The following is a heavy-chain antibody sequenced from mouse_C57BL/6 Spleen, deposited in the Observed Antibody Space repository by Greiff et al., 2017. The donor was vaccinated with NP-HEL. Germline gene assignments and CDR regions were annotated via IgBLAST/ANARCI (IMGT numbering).Heavy chain of an antibody. CDR2: IYPGDGDT. CDR1: GYAFSSYW. D-gene: IGHD3-3*01. CDR3: ARWEGTGWYFDV. V-gene: IGHV1-80*01. Sequence: LQESGAELVKPGASVKISCKASGYAFSSYWMNWVKQRPGKGLEWIGQIYPGDGDTNYNGKFKGKATLTADKSSSTAYMQLSSLTSEDSAVYFCARWEGTGWYFDVWGTGTTVTVSS. J-gene: IGHJ1*03.